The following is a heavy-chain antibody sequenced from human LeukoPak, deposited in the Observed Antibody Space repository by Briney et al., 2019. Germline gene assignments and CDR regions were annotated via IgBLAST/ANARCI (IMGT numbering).Heavy chain of an antibody. V-gene: IGHV4-39*07. D-gene: IGHD3-22*01. J-gene: IGHJ4*02. Sequence: ETLSLTCSVSGGSISLSYYYWGWIRQPPGKALEWIGSVYYSGTTSYNPSLKSRVTISVDMSKNHFSLKLSSVTAADTAVYYCARDPKYYYDSSGYRAFDYWGQGTLVTVSS. CDR3: ARDPKYYYDSSGYRAFDY. CDR2: VYYSGTT. CDR1: GGSISLSYYY.